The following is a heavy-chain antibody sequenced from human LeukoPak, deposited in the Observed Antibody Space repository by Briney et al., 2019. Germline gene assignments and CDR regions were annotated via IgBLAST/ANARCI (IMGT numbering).Heavy chain of an antibody. CDR3: ARTTEGGYTYDYFYYYYMDV. CDR1: GGSISSYY. CDR2: IYYSGST. Sequence: SETLSLTCTVSGGSISSYYWSWIRQPPGKGLEWIGYIYYSGSTNYNPSLKSRVTISVDTSKNQFSLKLSPVTAADTAVYYCARTTEGGYTYDYFYYYYMDVWGKGTTVTISS. D-gene: IGHD5-18*01. V-gene: IGHV4-59*01. J-gene: IGHJ6*03.